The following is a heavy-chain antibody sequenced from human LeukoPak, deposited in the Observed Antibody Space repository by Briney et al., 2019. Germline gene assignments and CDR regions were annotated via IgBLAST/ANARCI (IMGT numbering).Heavy chain of an antibody. J-gene: IGHJ6*04. Sequence: SVKVSCKASGGTFSSYAISWVRQAPGQGPEWMGGIIPIFGTANYAQKFQGRVTITADESTSTAYMELSSLRSEDTAVYYCASFTVYCSGGSCYPQDYYYYGMDVWGKGTTVTVSS. V-gene: IGHV1-69*13. D-gene: IGHD2-15*01. CDR1: GGTFSSYA. CDR3: ASFTVYCSGGSCYPQDYYYYGMDV. CDR2: IIPIFGTA.